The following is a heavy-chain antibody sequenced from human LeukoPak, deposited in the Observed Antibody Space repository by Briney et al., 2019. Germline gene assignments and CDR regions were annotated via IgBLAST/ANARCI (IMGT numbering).Heavy chain of an antibody. CDR2: IRQDGSDK. CDR3: AREVWGPEY. CDR1: GFTFTKYW. D-gene: IGHD1-14*01. V-gene: IGHV3-7*01. Sequence: GGSLRLSCAASGFTFTKYWMTWVRQAPGKGLEWVGNIRQDGSDKNYMDSVKGRFTISRDNTKNSVYLQMSSLRAEDTAVYYCAREVWGPEYWGQGTLVTVSS. J-gene: IGHJ4*02.